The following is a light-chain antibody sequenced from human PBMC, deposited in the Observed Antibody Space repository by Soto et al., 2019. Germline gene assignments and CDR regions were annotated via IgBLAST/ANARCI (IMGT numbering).Light chain of an antibody. CDR2: GAS. CDR3: HHYSSWPPYT. Sequence: EIDMTQSPDTLSVSPGERAALSCRTSQSVSSDLAWYQQKPGQAPRLLIYGASTRATGIPARFSGSGSGTEFTLTISSLQSEDFAVYYCHHYSSWPPYTFGQGTKLEIK. CDR1: QSVSSD. V-gene: IGKV3D-15*01. J-gene: IGKJ2*01.